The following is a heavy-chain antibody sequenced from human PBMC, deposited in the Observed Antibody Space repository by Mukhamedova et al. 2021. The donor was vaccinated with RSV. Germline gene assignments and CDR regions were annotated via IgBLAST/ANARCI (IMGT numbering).Heavy chain of an antibody. D-gene: IGHD1-1*01. V-gene: IGHV5-10-1*01. CDR3: ASPGNYYDTTGFYSYFNH. J-gene: IGHJ1*01. CDR2: IDPTDSYT. Sequence: GKGLEWMGRIDPTDSYTNYSPSFQGHVTISADKSINTAYLQWSSLKASDTAVYYCASPGNYYDTTGFYSYFNHWVQGTLLTVFS.